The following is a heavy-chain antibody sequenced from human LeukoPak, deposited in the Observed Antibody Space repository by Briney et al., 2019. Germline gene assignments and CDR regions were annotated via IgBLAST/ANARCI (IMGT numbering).Heavy chain of an antibody. Sequence: GGSLRLSCAATGFTFSSYAMNWVRQAPGKGLEWVSGTGSTGVSTFYADSVKGRFTVSRDNSKNTLSLQMNSLRAEDTAVYYCAKDPGVVPAHYFDYWGQGTLVTVSS. J-gene: IGHJ4*02. CDR1: GFTFSSYA. CDR3: AKDPGVVPAHYFDY. CDR2: TGSTGVST. D-gene: IGHD2-2*01. V-gene: IGHV3-23*01.